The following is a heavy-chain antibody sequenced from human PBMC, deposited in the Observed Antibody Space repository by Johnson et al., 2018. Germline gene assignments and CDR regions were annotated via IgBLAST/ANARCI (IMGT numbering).Heavy chain of an antibody. CDR1: GGAVSSAGFS. Sequence: QVQLQESGPGLVKPSETLSLTCAVSGGAVSSAGFSWGWIRQPPGTGRAWLGSCEYSGTTYYTPALRSRVTISLDTSKNQFSLNLNPVTAADTAVYYCTIAPGYCVNGVCYRIPDFWGQGTLVTVSA. CDR2: CEYSGTT. CDR3: TIAPGYCVNGVCYRIPDF. V-gene: IGHV4-39*07. J-gene: IGHJ4*02. D-gene: IGHD2-8*01.